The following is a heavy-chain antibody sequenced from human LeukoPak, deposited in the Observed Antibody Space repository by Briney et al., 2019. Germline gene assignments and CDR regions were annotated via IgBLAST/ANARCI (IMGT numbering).Heavy chain of an antibody. D-gene: IGHD3-10*01. Sequence: GGSLRLSCAASGFTFDDYAMHWVRQAPGKGLEWVSGVSWNSGSIGYADSVKGRFTISRDNAKNSLYLQMNSLRAEDTAVYYRARDKEYYYGSGSYYDYWGQGTLVTVSS. CDR1: GFTFDDYA. CDR3: ARDKEYYYGSGSYYDY. CDR2: VSWNSGSI. J-gene: IGHJ4*02. V-gene: IGHV3-9*01.